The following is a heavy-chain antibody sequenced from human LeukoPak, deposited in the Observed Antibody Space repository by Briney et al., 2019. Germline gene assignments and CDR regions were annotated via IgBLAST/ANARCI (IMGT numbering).Heavy chain of an antibody. Sequence: GGSLRLSCAASGFTFSSYAMSWVRQAPGKGLEWVSVISGSGGTTYYVDSVKGRFTISRDNSKNTLYLQMSSLRAEDTAVYYCAKDLELDYWGQGTLVTVSS. V-gene: IGHV3-23*01. CDR2: ISGSGGTT. CDR1: GFTFSSYA. CDR3: AKDLELDY. J-gene: IGHJ4*02.